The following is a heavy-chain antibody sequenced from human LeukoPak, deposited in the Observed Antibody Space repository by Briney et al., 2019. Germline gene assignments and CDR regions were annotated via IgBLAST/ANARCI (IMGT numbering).Heavy chain of an antibody. V-gene: IGHV4-34*01. J-gene: IGHJ6*02. Sequence: PSETLSLTCAVYGGSFSGYYWSWIRQPPGKGLEWIGEINPSGSTNYNPSLKSRVTISVDTSKNQFSLKLSSVTAADTAVYYCASLSSWYYDFWSGPSMDVWGQGTTVTVSS. CDR3: ASLSSWYYDFWSGPSMDV. CDR1: GGSFSGYY. CDR2: INPSGST. D-gene: IGHD3-3*01.